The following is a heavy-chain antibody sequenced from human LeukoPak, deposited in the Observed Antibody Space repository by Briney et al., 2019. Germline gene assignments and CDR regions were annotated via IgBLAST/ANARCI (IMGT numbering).Heavy chain of an antibody. J-gene: IGHJ4*02. CDR3: ARGSRGPYY. CDR2: INEEGTDK. Sequence: WLANINEEGTDKYCVDSVKGRFTISRDNAKNSMFLQMNSLRAEDTAIYYCARGSRGPYYWGQGTLVTVSS. V-gene: IGHV3-7*03. D-gene: IGHD5-24*01.